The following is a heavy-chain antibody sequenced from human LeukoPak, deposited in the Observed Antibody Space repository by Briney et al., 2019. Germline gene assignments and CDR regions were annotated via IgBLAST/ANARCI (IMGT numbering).Heavy chain of an antibody. V-gene: IGHV3-30*01. CDR2: ISYDGSNK. Sequence: GRSLRLSCAASGFTFSSYAMHWVRQAPGKGLEGVAVISYDGSNKYYADSVKGRFTISRDNSKNTLYLQMNSLRAEDTAVYYCARDLYSGYDFRLQQTTNWFDPWGQGTLVTVSS. CDR1: GFTFSSYA. J-gene: IGHJ5*02. CDR3: ARDLYSGYDFRLQQTTNWFDP. D-gene: IGHD5-12*01.